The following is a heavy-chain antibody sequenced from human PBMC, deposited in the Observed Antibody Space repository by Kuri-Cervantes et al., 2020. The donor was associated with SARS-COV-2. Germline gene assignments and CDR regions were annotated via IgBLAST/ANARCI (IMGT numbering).Heavy chain of an antibody. Sequence: GGSLRLSCAASGFTFSSYWMHWVRQAPGKGLVWVSRINSDGSSTSYADSVKGRFTISRDNAKNTLYLQMNSLGAEDTAVYYCARDYQYYYGSGSYYLVYYYYGMDVWGQGTTVTVSS. CDR2: INSDGSST. V-gene: IGHV3-74*01. J-gene: IGHJ6*02. CDR3: ARDYQYYYGSGSYYLVYYYYGMDV. CDR1: GFTFSSYW. D-gene: IGHD3-10*01.